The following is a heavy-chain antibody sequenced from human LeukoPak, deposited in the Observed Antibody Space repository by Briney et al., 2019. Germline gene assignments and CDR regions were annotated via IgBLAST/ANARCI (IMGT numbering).Heavy chain of an antibody. CDR3: ARGGDIVVVPAAARNYYYYMDV. J-gene: IGHJ6*03. CDR2: INHSGST. D-gene: IGHD2-2*01. CDR1: GGSFSGYY. V-gene: IGHV4-34*01. Sequence: TSETLSLTCAVYGGSFSGYYWSWIRQPPGKGLEWIGEINHSGSTNYNPSLKSRVTISVDTSKNQFSLKLSSVTAADTAVYYCARGGDIVVVPAAARNYYYYMDVRGKGTTVTVSS.